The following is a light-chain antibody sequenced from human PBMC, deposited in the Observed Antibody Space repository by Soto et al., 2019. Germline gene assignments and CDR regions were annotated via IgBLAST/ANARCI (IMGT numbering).Light chain of an antibody. J-gene: IGKJ1*01. CDR1: RVVSSW. CDR3: QQYHNWPA. V-gene: IGKV1-12*01. CDR2: GAS. Sequence: DVQMSQSPSSVSASVGDSVTITCRASRVVSSWLVWYQQKPGKAPKLLIFGASSLQSGVPSRFSGSGSGTDFTLTISSLQPEDFAVYYCQQYHNWPAFGQGTKVDIK.